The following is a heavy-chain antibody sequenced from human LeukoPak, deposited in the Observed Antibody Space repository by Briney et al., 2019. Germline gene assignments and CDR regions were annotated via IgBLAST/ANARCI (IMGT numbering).Heavy chain of an antibody. V-gene: IGHV5-51*01. CDR3: ARSHSSSWNENWFDP. CDR2: IYPGDSET. D-gene: IGHD6-13*01. J-gene: IGHJ5*02. Sequence: PGESLKISCKGSGYSFTSYWIGWVRQMPGKGLEWMGIIYPGDSETRYSLSFQGQVTISADKSTSTAYLQWSSLKASDTAMYYCARSHSSSWNENWFDPWGQGTRVTVSS. CDR1: GYSFTSYW.